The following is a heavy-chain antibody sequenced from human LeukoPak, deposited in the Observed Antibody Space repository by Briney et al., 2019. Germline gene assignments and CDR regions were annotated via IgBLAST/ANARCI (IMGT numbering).Heavy chain of an antibody. CDR2: IKQDGSEK. Sequence: GGSLSLSCAASGFTFSSYWMSWVRQAPGKGLEWVANIKQDGSEKYYVDSVKGRFTISRDNAKNSLYLQMNSLRAEDAAVYYCARGETYYYDSSGYDYWGQGTLVTVSS. CDR1: GFTFSSYW. D-gene: IGHD3-22*01. CDR3: ARGETYYYDSSGYDY. V-gene: IGHV3-7*05. J-gene: IGHJ4*02.